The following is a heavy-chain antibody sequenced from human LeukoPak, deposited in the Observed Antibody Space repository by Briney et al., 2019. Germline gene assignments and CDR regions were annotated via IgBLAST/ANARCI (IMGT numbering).Heavy chain of an antibody. CDR1: GFTFDDYT. Sequence: PGGSLRLSWAASGFTFDDYTMHWVRQAPGKGLEWVSLISWDGGSTYYADSVKGRFTISRDNSKNSLYLQMNSLRTEDIALYYCATSYCSGGSCYLYYFDYWGQGTLVTVSS. D-gene: IGHD2-15*01. CDR2: ISWDGGST. CDR3: ATSYCSGGSCYLYYFDY. J-gene: IGHJ4*02. V-gene: IGHV3-43*01.